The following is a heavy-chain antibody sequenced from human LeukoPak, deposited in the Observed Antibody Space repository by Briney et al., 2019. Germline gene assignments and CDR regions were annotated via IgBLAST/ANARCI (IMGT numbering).Heavy chain of an antibody. Sequence: PSETLSLTCTVSGGSISSYYWSWIRQPPGKGLEWIAYIYYSGSTNYNPSLKSRVTISVDTSKNQFSLKLSSVTAADTAVYYCARDGVASGGDNWFDPWGQGTLVTVSS. V-gene: IGHV4-59*01. CDR2: IYYSGST. CDR3: ARDGVASGGDNWFDP. D-gene: IGHD2-21*01. CDR1: GGSISSYY. J-gene: IGHJ5*02.